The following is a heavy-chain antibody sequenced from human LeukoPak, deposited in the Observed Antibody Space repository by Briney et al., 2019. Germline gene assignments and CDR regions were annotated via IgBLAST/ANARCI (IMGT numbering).Heavy chain of an antibody. Sequence: GGSLRLSCAASGFTFSSYAMSWVRQAPGKGLEWVSTISGSDGYTYYADSVKGRFTISRDNSKNTLYLQMNSLRAEDTAVYYCAKDDGQLWSGKQNYFDYWGQGTLVTVSS. CDR3: AKDDGQLWSGKQNYFDY. V-gene: IGHV3-23*01. CDR2: ISGSDGYT. D-gene: IGHD3-10*01. CDR1: GFTFSSYA. J-gene: IGHJ4*02.